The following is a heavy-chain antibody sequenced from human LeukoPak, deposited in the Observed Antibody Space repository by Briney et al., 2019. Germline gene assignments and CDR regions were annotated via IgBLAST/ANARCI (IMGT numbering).Heavy chain of an antibody. J-gene: IGHJ4*02. V-gene: IGHV3-53*01. Sequence: GGSLRLSCAASGFTVSSNYMSWVRQAPGKGLGWVSVIYSGGSTYYADSVKGRFTISRDNSKNTLYLQMNSLRAEDTAVYYCARARPGVAGFFDYWGQGTLVTVSS. CDR1: GFTVSSNY. CDR3: ARARPGVAGFFDY. CDR2: IYSGGST. D-gene: IGHD6-19*01.